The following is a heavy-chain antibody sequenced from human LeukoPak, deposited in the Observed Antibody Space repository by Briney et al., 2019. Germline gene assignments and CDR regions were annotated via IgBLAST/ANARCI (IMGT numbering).Heavy chain of an antibody. CDR3: ATARITMVRGVIITSPIFDY. CDR1: GYSLTELS. CDR2: FDPDDGET. Sequence: ASVTVSFTVSGYSLTELSMHWVRQAPGKGQGRMGGFDPDDGETIYAQKFQGRVTMTEDTSTDTAYMELSSLRSEDTAVYYCATARITMVRGVIITSPIFDYWGQGTLVTVSS. D-gene: IGHD3-10*01. V-gene: IGHV1-24*01. J-gene: IGHJ4*02.